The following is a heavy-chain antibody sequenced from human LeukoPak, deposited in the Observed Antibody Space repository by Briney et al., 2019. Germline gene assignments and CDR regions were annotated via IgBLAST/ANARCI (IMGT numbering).Heavy chain of an antibody. J-gene: IGHJ6*02. Sequence: GGSLRLSCAASGFTFNSYAMSWVRQAPEKGLEWVSAISGSGGSTYYADSVKGRFTISRDNAKNSLYLQMNSLRAEDTAVYYCARIQEYDYVWGSPGYGMDVWGQGTTVTVSS. D-gene: IGHD3-16*01. CDR2: ISGSGGST. CDR1: GFTFNSYA. CDR3: ARIQEYDYVWGSPGYGMDV. V-gene: IGHV3-23*01.